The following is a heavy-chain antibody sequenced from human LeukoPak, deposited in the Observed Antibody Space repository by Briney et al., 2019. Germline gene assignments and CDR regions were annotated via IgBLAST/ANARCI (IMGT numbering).Heavy chain of an antibody. V-gene: IGHV3-48*01. Sequence: GGSLRLSCAASGFTFSTRSMNWVRQAPGKGLEWVSYISSSSSTIYYADSVKGRFTISRDNAKNSLYLQMNSLRAEDTAVYYCAREDGSSYFFGYWGQGTLVTVAS. CDR2: ISSSSSTI. D-gene: IGHD6-6*01. CDR3: AREDGSSYFFGY. J-gene: IGHJ4*02. CDR1: GFTFSTRS.